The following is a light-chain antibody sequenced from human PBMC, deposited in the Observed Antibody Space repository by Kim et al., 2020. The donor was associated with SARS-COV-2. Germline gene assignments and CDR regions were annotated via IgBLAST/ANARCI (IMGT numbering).Light chain of an antibody. Sequence: APGERATLSCRASQTISSSYLAWYQQKLGQAPRLLIYGASTRATGIPDRFSGGGSGTDFSLTISRLEPEDFAMYYCQQSGSSPRTFGQGTKVEIK. CDR2: GAS. J-gene: IGKJ1*01. CDR3: QQSGSSPRT. CDR1: QTISSSY. V-gene: IGKV3-20*01.